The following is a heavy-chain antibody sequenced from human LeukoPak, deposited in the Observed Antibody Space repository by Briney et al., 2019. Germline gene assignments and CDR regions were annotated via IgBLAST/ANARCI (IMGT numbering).Heavy chain of an antibody. CDR2: IIPIFGTA. Sequence: SVKVSCKASGGTFSSYAISGVRQAPGQGLEGMGRIIPIFGTANYAQKFQGRVTITTDESTSTAYMELSSLRSEDTAVYYCARDVGIAVAGYYFYYWGQGTLVTVSS. CDR3: ARDVGIAVAGYYFYY. D-gene: IGHD6-19*01. CDR1: GGTFSSYA. V-gene: IGHV1-69*05. J-gene: IGHJ4*02.